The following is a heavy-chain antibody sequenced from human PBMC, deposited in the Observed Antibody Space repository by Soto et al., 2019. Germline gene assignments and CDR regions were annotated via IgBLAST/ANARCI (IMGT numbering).Heavy chain of an antibody. D-gene: IGHD2-15*01. Sequence: ASVKVSCKASGYTFTSYGISWVRQAPGQGLEWMGWIGAYNGNTNYAQKLQGRVTMTTDTSTSTAYMELRSLRSDDTAVYYCARGGLLSPGGYCSGGSCYAALGFDYWGQGTLVTSPQ. J-gene: IGHJ4*02. V-gene: IGHV1-18*01. CDR1: GYTFTSYG. CDR3: ARGGLLSPGGYCSGGSCYAALGFDY. CDR2: IGAYNGNT.